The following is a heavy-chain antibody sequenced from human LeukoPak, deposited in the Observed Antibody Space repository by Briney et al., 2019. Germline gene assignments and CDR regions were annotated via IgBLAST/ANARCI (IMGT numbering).Heavy chain of an antibody. D-gene: IGHD3-10*01. CDR2: IKEDGSEK. CDR3: ARDEIRRTFDY. V-gene: IGHV3-7*03. Sequence: GGSLRLSCAASGFTFSDYYMSWVRQAPGKGPEWVANIKEDGSEKYYVDSMKGRFTISRDNAKNSLYLQINSLRAEDTAVYYCARDEIRRTFDYWGQGALVTVSS. CDR1: GFTFSDYY. J-gene: IGHJ4*02.